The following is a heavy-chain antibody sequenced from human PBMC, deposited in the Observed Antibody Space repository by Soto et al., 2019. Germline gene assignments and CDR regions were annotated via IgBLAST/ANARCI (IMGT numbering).Heavy chain of an antibody. Sequence: VASVKVSCKASGYTFTSYDINWGRQATGQGLEWMGWMNPNSGNTGYAQKFQGRVTMTRNTSISTAYMELSSLRSEDTAVYYCARGVVTARSDFDYWGQGTLVTVSS. J-gene: IGHJ4*02. CDR1: GYTFTSYD. D-gene: IGHD2-21*02. CDR2: MNPNSGNT. CDR3: ARGVVTARSDFDY. V-gene: IGHV1-8*01.